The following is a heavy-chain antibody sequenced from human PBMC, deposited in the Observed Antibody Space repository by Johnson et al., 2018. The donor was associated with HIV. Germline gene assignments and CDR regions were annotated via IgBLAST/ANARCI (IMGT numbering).Heavy chain of an antibody. J-gene: IGHJ3*02. Sequence: MLLVESGGGLVQPGGSLRLSCAASGFTFSSYWMSWVRQAPGKGLEWVANIKKDGSEQSYVDSVRGRFTISRDNSKNTLYLQMNSLRAEDTAVYYCARDLDTAMVTCAFDIWGQGTMVTVSS. CDR2: IKKDGSEQ. V-gene: IGHV3-7*01. CDR1: GFTFSSYW. CDR3: ARDLDTAMVTCAFDI. D-gene: IGHD5-18*01.